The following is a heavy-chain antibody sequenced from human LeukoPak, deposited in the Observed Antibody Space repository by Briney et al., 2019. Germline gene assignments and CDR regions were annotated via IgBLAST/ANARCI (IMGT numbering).Heavy chain of an antibody. J-gene: IGHJ3*02. CDR3: ATSFAGYSPDAFDI. D-gene: IGHD6-13*01. CDR1: GGTFSSYA. Sequence: GSSETLSCKASGGTFSSYAISWVRHAPGQGLEWMGGIIAILGTANYAQKFQGRVTITADKSTSTAYMELSSLRSEDTAVYYCATSFAGYSPDAFDIWGQGTMVTVSS. CDR2: IIAILGTA. V-gene: IGHV1-69*06.